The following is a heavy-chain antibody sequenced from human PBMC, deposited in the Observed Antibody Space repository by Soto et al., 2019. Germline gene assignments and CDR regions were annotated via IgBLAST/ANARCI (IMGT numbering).Heavy chain of an antibody. CDR3: AKDRGGRIYGMDV. Sequence: GGSLRLSCAASGFTFDDYTMHWVRQAPGKGLEWVSLISWDGGSTYYADSVKGRFTISRDNSKNSLYLQMNSLRTEDTALYYCAKDRGGRIYGMDVWGQGTTVTVSS. D-gene: IGHD3-10*01. V-gene: IGHV3-43*01. CDR2: ISWDGGST. CDR1: GFTFDDYT. J-gene: IGHJ6*02.